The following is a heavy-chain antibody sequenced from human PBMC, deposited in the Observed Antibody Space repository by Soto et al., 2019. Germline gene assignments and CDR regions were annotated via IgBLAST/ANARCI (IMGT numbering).Heavy chain of an antibody. CDR3: LTGGGALYRFFDY. D-gene: IGHD3-16*01. V-gene: IGHV3-23*01. J-gene: IGHJ4*02. CDR2: VSGSGTTT. CDR1: GFRFSTYA. Sequence: EVQLLESGGGLAQPGGSLRLSCAASGFRFSTYAMSWVRQAQGKGLEWVSTVSGSGTTTFYADSVKGRFTVSRDNSQNTLYLQMTNLRAEDTALFYCLTGGGALYRFFDYWGQGTLVTV.